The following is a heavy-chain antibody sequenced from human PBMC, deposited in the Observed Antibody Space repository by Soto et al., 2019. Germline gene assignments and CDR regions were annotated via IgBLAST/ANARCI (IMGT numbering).Heavy chain of an antibody. CDR3: ARDLKPRYDFWSGYYGGDY. Sequence: QVQLVESGGGVVQPGWSLRLSCAASGFTFSSYAMHWVRQAPGKGLEWVAVISYDGSNKYYADSVKGRFTISRDNSKNTLYLQMNSLRAEDTAVYYCARDLKPRYDFWSGYYGGDYWGQGTLVTVSS. CDR2: ISYDGSNK. CDR1: GFTFSSYA. V-gene: IGHV3-30-3*01. J-gene: IGHJ4*02. D-gene: IGHD3-3*01.